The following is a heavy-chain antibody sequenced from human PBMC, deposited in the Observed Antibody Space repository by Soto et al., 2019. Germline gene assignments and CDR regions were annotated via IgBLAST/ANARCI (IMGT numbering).Heavy chain of an antibody. CDR2: ISAGGTTT. J-gene: IGHJ5*01. D-gene: IGHD1-7*01. CDR3: AKPGPTGTTGRTHPWFDS. V-gene: IGHV3-23*01. CDR1: GFTFNSYA. Sequence: EVQLLESGGDLVQPGGSLRLSCAASGFTFNSYAMSWVRQAPGKGLEWVSTISAGGTTTYYADSVKGRFTISRDNSKNTPHLQMNSLRAEDTAVYYCAKPGPTGTTGRTHPWFDSWGQGTLVTVSS.